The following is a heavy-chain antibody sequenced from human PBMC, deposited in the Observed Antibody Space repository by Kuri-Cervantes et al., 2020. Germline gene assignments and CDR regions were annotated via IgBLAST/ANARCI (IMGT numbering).Heavy chain of an antibody. V-gene: IGHV1-2*02. CDR2: INPNSGGT. D-gene: IGHD3-16*02. Sequence: ASVKVSCKASGYTFTGYYMHWVRQAPGQGLEWMGWINPNSGGTNYAQKFQGRVTMTRDTSISTAYMELSRLRSDDTAVYYCARERDYVWGSYPMDVWGKGTTVTVSS. CDR3: ARERDYVWGSYPMDV. CDR1: GYTFTGYY. J-gene: IGHJ6*04.